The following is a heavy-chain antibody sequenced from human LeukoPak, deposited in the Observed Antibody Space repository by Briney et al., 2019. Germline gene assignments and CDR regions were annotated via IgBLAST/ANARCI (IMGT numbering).Heavy chain of an antibody. CDR3: ARGLDCRSTSCYLDN. V-gene: IGHV3-7*01. CDR2: IKQDGSEK. J-gene: IGHJ4*02. Sequence: GGSLRLSCAASGFTFSSYGMHWVRQAPGKGLEWVANIKQDGSEKFYVDSVKGRFTISRDNAKNSLDLQINSLGAEDTAVYYCARGLDCRSTSCYLDNWGQGTLVTVSS. D-gene: IGHD2-2*01. CDR1: GFTFSSYG.